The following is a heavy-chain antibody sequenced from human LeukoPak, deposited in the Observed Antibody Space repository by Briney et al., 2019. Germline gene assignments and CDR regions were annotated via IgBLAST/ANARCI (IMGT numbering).Heavy chain of an antibody. Sequence: ASVKVSCKASGYTFTSYDINWVRQATGQGLEWMGWMNPNSGNTGYAQKFQGRVTMTRNTSISTAYMELSSLRSEDTAVYYCARGPFSRVRGVIIMGTRSRDYYMDVWGKGTTVTISS. J-gene: IGHJ6*03. CDR3: ARGPFSRVRGVIIMGTRSRDYYMDV. D-gene: IGHD3-10*01. CDR2: MNPNSGNT. V-gene: IGHV1-8*01. CDR1: GYTFTSYD.